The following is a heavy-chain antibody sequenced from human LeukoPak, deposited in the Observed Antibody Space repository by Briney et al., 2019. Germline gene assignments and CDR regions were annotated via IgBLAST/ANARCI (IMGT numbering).Heavy chain of an antibody. CDR2: ISYDGSNK. Sequence: GGSLRLSCAASGFTFSSYAMHWVRQAPGKGLEWVAVISYDGSNKYYADSVKGRFTISRDNSKNTLHLQMNSLRAEDTAVYYCAKEILWYYDSSGGESAEYFQHWGQGTLVTVSS. CDR1: GFTFSSYA. D-gene: IGHD3-22*01. CDR3: AKEILWYYDSSGGESAEYFQH. V-gene: IGHV3-30*04. J-gene: IGHJ1*01.